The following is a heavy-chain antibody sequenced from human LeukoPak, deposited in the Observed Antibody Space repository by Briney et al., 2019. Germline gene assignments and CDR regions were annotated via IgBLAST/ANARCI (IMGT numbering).Heavy chain of an antibody. CDR2: IYHSGST. J-gene: IGHJ6*02. Sequence: SGTLSLTCAVSGGSISSSNWWSWVRQPPGKGLEWIGEIYHSGSTNYNPSLKSRVTISVDKSKNQFSLKLSSVTAADTAVYYCATSASAIYYYGMDVWGQGTTVTVSS. D-gene: IGHD2-2*02. CDR1: GGSISSSNW. V-gene: IGHV4-4*02. CDR3: ATSASAIYYYGMDV.